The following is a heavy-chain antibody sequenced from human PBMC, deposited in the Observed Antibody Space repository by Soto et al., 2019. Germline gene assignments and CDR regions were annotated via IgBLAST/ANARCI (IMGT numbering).Heavy chain of an antibody. CDR2: MNPNSGGT. J-gene: IGHJ6*02. CDR1: GYTFTSYD. V-gene: IGHV1-2*02. CDR3: ARDLRGPWYYYGMDV. Sequence: ASVKVSCKASGYTFTSYDINWVRQATGQGLEWMGWMNPNSGGTNYAQKFQGRVTMTRDTSISTAYMELSRLRSDDTAVYYCARDLRGPWYYYGMDVWGQGTTVTASS.